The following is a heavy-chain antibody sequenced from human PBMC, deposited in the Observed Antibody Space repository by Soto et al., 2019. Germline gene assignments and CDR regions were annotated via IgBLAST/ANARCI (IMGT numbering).Heavy chain of an antibody. Sequence: AASVKVSCKASGYTFTSYAMHWVRQAPGQRLEWMGWINAGNGNTKCSQKFQGRVTITRDTSASTAYMELSSLRSEDTAVYYCASDYYGSGGATYYYYYGMDVWGQGTTVTVSS. CDR2: INAGNGNT. CDR1: GYTFTSYA. J-gene: IGHJ6*02. V-gene: IGHV1-3*01. D-gene: IGHD3-10*01. CDR3: ASDYYGSGGATYYYYYGMDV.